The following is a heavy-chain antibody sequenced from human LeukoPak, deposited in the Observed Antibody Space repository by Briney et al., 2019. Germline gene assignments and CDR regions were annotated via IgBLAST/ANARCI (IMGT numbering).Heavy chain of an antibody. D-gene: IGHD6-19*01. J-gene: IGHJ4*02. CDR2: ISNTGSSI. V-gene: IGHV3-11*04. Sequence: GGSLRLSCAASGFTFSDEYMSWIRQAPGKGLEWVSYISNTGSSIFYTDSVKGRFTISRDNAKNSLYLQMNSLRAEDTAVYYCAGYTTGWYMDYWGQGTLLTVSS. CDR3: AGYTTGWYMDY. CDR1: GFTFSDEY.